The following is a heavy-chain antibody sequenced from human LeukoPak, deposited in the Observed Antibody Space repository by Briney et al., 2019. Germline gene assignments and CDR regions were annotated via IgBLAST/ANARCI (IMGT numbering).Heavy chain of an antibody. CDR1: VYTFTSYG. CDR3: ARIAGQQLVNWFDP. D-gene: IGHD6-13*01. Sequence: GASVTVSFKASVYTFTSYGISWVRQAPGQGLEWMGWISAYNGNTNYAQKLQGRVTMTTDTSTTTAYMELRSLRSDDTAVYYCARIAGQQLVNWFDPWGQGTLVTVSS. CDR2: ISAYNGNT. V-gene: IGHV1-18*01. J-gene: IGHJ5*02.